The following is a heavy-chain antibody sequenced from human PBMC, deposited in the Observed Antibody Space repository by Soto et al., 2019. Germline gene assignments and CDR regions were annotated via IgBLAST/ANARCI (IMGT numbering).Heavy chain of an antibody. V-gene: IGHV4-34*01. CDR1: GGSFSGYY. Sequence: SETLSLTCAVYGGSFSGYYWSWIRQPPGKGLEWIGEINHSGSTNYNPSLKSRVTISVDTSKNQFSLKLSSVTAADTAVYYCASYRNDYVWGSYRLFDYWGQGTLVTVSS. D-gene: IGHD3-16*02. CDR3: ASYRNDYVWGSYRLFDY. CDR2: INHSGST. J-gene: IGHJ4*02.